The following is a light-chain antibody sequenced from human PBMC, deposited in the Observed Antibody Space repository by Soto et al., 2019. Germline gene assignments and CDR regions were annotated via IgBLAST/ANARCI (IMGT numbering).Light chain of an antibody. CDR2: HAS. J-gene: IGKJ5*01. V-gene: IGKV1-39*01. Sequence: DIQMTQSPSSLSASVGDRVTITCRASQSISSYLNWYQQKPGKAPKLLIYHASTLESGVPSRFSGSGSGTDFTLTISSLEPEDFAVYYCQQRSNWPPITFGQGTRLEI. CDR1: QSISSY. CDR3: QQRSNWPPIT.